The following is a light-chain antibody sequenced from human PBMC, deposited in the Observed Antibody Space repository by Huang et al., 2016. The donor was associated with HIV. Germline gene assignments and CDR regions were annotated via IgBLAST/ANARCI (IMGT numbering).Light chain of an antibody. J-gene: IGKJ2*01. V-gene: IGKV3-15*01. CDR2: GAS. Sequence: EIVMTQSPATLSVSPGERATLSCRASQSVSSNLAWYQQKPGQSPRLLIYGASTRAPGSPARFSGSGSGTEFTLTISSLRSEDFAVYYCQQYNNWPPYTVGQGTKLEIK. CDR3: QQYNNWPPYT. CDR1: QSVSSN.